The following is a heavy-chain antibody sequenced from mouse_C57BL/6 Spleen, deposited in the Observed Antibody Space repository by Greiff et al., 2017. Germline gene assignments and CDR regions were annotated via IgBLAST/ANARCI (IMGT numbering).Heavy chain of an antibody. D-gene: IGHD1-1*01. Sequence: QVQLQQSGPGILQPSQTLSLTCSFSGFSLSTFGMGVGWIRQPSGKGLEWLAHIWWDDDKYYNPALKSRLTISKDTSKNQVFLKIANVDTADTATYYCARIVPSYYGSREYYFDYWGQGTTLTVSS. V-gene: IGHV8-8*01. CDR2: IWWDDDK. J-gene: IGHJ2*01. CDR3: ARIVPSYYGSREYYFDY. CDR1: GFSLSTFGMG.